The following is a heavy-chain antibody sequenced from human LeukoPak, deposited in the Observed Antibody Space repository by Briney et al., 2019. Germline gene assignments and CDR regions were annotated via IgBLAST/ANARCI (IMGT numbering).Heavy chain of an antibody. D-gene: IGHD3-22*01. CDR3: ARAKDHYDSSGYAFDI. J-gene: IGHJ3*02. CDR2: IGSSSGYI. Sequence: KTGGSLILSCASSGFTFSSYSMNWVRQAPGKGLEWVSSIGSSSGYIYYADSVKGRFTISRDNAKNSLYLQMNSLRAEDTAVYYCARAKDHYDSSGYAFDIWGQGTMVTVSS. V-gene: IGHV3-21*04. CDR1: GFTFSSYS.